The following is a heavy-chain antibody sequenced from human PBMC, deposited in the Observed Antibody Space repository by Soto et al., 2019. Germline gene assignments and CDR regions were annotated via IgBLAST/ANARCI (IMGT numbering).Heavy chain of an antibody. CDR3: VKDGDRSSWYSLTKNYYYYGMDV. V-gene: IGHV3-64D*08. CDR1: GFTFSSYA. J-gene: IGHJ6*02. CDR2: ISSSGGST. Sequence: PGGSLRLSCSASGFTFSSYAMHWVRQAPGKGLEYVSAISSSGGSTYYADSVKGRFTISRDNSKNTLYLQMSSLRAEDTAVYYCVKDGDRSSWYSLTKNYYYYGMDVWGQGTTVTVSS. D-gene: IGHD6-13*01.